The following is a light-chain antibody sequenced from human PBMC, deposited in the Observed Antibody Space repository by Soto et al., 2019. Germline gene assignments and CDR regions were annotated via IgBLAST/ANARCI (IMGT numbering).Light chain of an antibody. J-gene: IGKJ5*01. V-gene: IGKV3-20*01. CDR1: QSVSSN. CDR3: QQFGSSVT. Sequence: EIEMTRSPATLSVSPGERATLSCRASQSVSSNLAWYQQKPGQAPRLLIYRTSTRATGIPDRFSGSGSGTDFTLTISRLEPEDFAVYYCQQFGSSVTFGQGTRPEI. CDR2: RTS.